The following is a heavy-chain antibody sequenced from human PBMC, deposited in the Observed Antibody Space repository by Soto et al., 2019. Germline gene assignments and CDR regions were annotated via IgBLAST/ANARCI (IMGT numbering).Heavy chain of an antibody. D-gene: IGHD6-13*01. J-gene: IGHJ6*02. CDR3: AREPNTAVVNYGMDV. CDR2: INQNGRDK. Sequence: GGSLRLSCAASGFTLSNYWMSWVRQAPGKGLEWVANINQNGRDKYYVDSVKGRFTISRDNAKELLYLQMNSLRDEDTAVYYCAREPNTAVVNYGMDVWGQGTTVTVSS. CDR1: GFTLSNYW. V-gene: IGHV3-7*01.